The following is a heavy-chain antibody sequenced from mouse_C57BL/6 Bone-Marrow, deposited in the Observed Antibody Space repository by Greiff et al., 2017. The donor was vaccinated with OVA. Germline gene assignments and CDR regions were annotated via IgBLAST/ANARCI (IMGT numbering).Heavy chain of an antibody. CDR2: IDPENGDT. V-gene: IGHV14-4*01. D-gene: IGHD2-4*01. CDR3: TLRYYDSMFAY. CDR1: GFNIKDDY. J-gene: IGHJ3*01. Sequence: EVQLQQPGTELVKPGASVKLSCTASGFNIKDDYMHWVKQRPEQGLEWIGWIDPENGDTEYASKFQGKATITADTSSNTAYLQLSSLTSEDTAVYYCTLRYYDSMFAYWGQGTLVTVSA.